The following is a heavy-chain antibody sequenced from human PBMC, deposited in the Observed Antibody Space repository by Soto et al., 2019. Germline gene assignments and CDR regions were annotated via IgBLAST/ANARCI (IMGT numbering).Heavy chain of an antibody. J-gene: IGHJ4*02. CDR2: INYSGTT. CDR1: GGSISGSNYC. V-gene: IGHV4-39*01. Sequence: SETLSLTCTVSGGSISGSNYCWGWIRQPPGKGLEWIGSINYSGTTYYNPSLKSRVTISVDTSKNQFSLRLGSVTAADTTVYYCARQIWYPKLELGYFDYWGQGTLVTVSS. CDR3: ARQIWYPKLELGYFDY. D-gene: IGHD1-7*01.